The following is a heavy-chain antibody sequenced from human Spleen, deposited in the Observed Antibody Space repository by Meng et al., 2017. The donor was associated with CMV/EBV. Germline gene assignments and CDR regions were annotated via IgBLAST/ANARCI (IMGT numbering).Heavy chain of an antibody. Sequence: SCKASGYTFTGYYMHWVRQAPGQGLEWMGWINPKSGGTHYAKKFQGRVTMTRDTSITTAYMELSRLRSEDTAVYYCALYSSGYYGLGYWGQGTLVTVSS. D-gene: IGHD3-22*01. V-gene: IGHV1-2*02. J-gene: IGHJ4*02. CDR1: GYTFTGYY. CDR2: INPKSGGT. CDR3: ALYSSGYYGLGY.